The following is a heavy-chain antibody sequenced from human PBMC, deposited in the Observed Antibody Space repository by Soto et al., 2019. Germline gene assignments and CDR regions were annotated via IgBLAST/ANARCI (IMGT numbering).Heavy chain of an antibody. CDR2: IHHSGST. CDR3: ARRGRYYGMDV. J-gene: IGHJ6*02. V-gene: IGHV4-39*01. CDR1: GASISSSSYS. Sequence: SETLSLTCTVSGASISSSSYSWGWIRQPPGKGLEWIGNIHHSGSTYYNPSLKSRVTISVDTSKDQFSLKLSSVTAADTAVYYCARRGRYYGMDVWGQGTTVTVSS.